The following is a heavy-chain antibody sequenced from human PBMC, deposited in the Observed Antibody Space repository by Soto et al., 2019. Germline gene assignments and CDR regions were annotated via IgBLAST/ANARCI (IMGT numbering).Heavy chain of an antibody. CDR1: GFTFSYYS. V-gene: IGHV3-21*04. J-gene: IGHJ4*02. D-gene: IGHD6-19*01. CDR3: ARGDGTGLYNSGWSPRY. CDR2: ISGSSTYI. Sequence: EVQLVESGGGLVKPGESLRVSCAASGFTFSYYSLHWVRQAPGKGLEWVSSISGSSTYIYYADRVKGRFTISRHNAKNALYLRMDRLRAVVPAVYYWARGDGTGLYNSGWSPRYWGQGTLVTVSS.